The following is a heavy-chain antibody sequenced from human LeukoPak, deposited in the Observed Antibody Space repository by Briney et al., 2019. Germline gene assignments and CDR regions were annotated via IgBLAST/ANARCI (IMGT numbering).Heavy chain of an antibody. J-gene: IGHJ6*02. CDR2: ISYDGSNK. CDR3: ARDKAYYDFWSGYLSSGPSMKYYGMDV. V-gene: IGHV3-30-3*01. D-gene: IGHD3-3*01. CDR1: GFTFSSYA. Sequence: GGSLRLSCAASGFTFSSYAMHWVRQAPGKGLEWVAVISYDGSNKYYADSVKGRFTISGDNSKNTLYLQMNSLRAEDTAVYYCARDKAYYDFWSGYLSSGPSMKYYGMDVWGQGTTVTVSS.